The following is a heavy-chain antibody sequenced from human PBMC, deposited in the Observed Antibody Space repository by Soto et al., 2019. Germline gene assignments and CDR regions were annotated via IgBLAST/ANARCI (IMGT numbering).Heavy chain of an antibody. V-gene: IGHV3-30-3*01. J-gene: IGHJ6*02. D-gene: IGHD6-13*01. Sequence: GSLRLSCAASGFTFSSYAMHLVRHAPGKGLEGVAVISYDGSNKYYADSVKGRFTIFRDNSKNTMYLQLKRMRAEDTAVYYCEREYDAGNSRYYYGMDVWGQGTTVTVSS. CDR2: ISYDGSNK. CDR1: GFTFSSYA. CDR3: EREYDAGNSRYYYGMDV.